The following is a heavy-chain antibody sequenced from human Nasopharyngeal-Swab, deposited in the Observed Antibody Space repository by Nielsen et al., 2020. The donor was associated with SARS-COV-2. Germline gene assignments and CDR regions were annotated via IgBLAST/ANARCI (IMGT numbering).Heavy chain of an antibody. J-gene: IGHJ4*02. CDR2: IDAGGANT. CDR1: GFTFSTYA. CDR3: ADPPFSEY. V-gene: IGHV3-23*01. Sequence: GESLKISCAASGFTFSTYAMTWVRQAPGKGLERVSTIDAGGANTFYADSVKGRFTISRDNSKNTLYLQMNSLRADDTAVYYCADPPFSEYWGQGTLVTVSS.